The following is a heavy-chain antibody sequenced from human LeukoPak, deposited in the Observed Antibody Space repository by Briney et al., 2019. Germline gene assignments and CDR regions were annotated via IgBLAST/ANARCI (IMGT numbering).Heavy chain of an antibody. D-gene: IGHD1-26*01. V-gene: IGHV3-64D*09. CDR1: GFTFSSYA. Sequence: GGSLRLSCSASGFTFSSYAMHWVRPAPGKGLEYVSAISSNGGSTYYADSVKGRFTISRDNFKNTLYLQMSSLRAEDTAVYYCVKAVGAKGEYYYYYDMDVWGQGTTVTVSS. J-gene: IGHJ6*02. CDR2: ISSNGGST. CDR3: VKAVGAKGEYYYYYDMDV.